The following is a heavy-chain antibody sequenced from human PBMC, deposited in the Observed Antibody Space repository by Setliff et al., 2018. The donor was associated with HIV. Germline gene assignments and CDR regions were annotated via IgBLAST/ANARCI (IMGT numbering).Heavy chain of an antibody. J-gene: IGHJ4*02. V-gene: IGHV1-2*02. CDR1: GYTFTDNY. CDR2: INPSSGRT. D-gene: IGHD3-16*01. CDR3: TRDYAHYFDF. Sequence: ASVKVSCKASGYTFTDNYMHWVRRAPGQGLEWVAWINPSSGRTDYAQRFQGRVTLTSDSSISTAYMELSRLRSDDTATYYCTRDYAHYFDFWGQGTLVTVSS.